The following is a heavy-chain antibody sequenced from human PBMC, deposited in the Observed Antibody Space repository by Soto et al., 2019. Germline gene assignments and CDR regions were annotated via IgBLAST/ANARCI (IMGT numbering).Heavy chain of an antibody. CDR2: IKQDGSEK. CDR3: ARRFLEWSYPNYYYGMDV. V-gene: IGHV3-7*03. D-gene: IGHD3-3*01. Sequence: GGSLRLSCAASGFTFSSYWMSWVRQAPGKGLEWVANIKQDGSEKYYVDSVKGRFTISRDNAKNSLYLQMNSLRAEDTAVYYCARRFLEWSYPNYYYGMDVWGLGTMVTVSS. CDR1: GFTFSSYW. J-gene: IGHJ6*02.